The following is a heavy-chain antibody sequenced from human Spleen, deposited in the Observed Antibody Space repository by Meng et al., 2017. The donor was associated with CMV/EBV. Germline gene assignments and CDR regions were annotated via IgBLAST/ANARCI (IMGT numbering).Heavy chain of an antibody. Sequence: LTGYYIHWGRQAPGQGLEWMGWINPNSGGTNYAQKFQGRVTMTRDTSISTAYMELSRLSSDDTAVYYCARCRYCSSTSCYTGGEVDYWGQGTLVTVSS. CDR2: INPNSGGT. V-gene: IGHV1-2*02. CDR3: ARCRYCSSTSCYTGGEVDY. CDR1: LTGYY. J-gene: IGHJ4*02. D-gene: IGHD2-2*02.